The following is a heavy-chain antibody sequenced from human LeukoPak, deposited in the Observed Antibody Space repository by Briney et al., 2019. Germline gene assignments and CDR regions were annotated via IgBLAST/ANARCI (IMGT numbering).Heavy chain of an antibody. CDR3: ARSADYWYFDL. CDR2: ISSSGSTI. CDR1: GFTFSNAW. J-gene: IGHJ2*01. V-gene: IGHV3-48*04. Sequence: GGSLRLSCAASGFTFSNAWMNWVRQAPGKGLEWVSYISSSGSTIYYADSVKGRFTISRDNAKDSLYLQMNSLRAEDTAVYYCARSADYWYFDLWGRGTLVTVSS.